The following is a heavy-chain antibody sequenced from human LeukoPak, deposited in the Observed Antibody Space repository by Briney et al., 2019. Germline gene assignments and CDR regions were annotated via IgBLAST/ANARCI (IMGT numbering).Heavy chain of an antibody. Sequence: ASVAVSCKASGYTFSDYYMYWVRQAPGQGLEWMGWINPKSGGTNYAHKFQGRLTMTRDTSISTAYMELSRLTSDDAAVYYCARCYGSRSLKGLDVWGQGTTVTFSS. CDR2: INPKSGGT. J-gene: IGHJ6*02. V-gene: IGHV1-2*02. CDR1: GYTFSDYY. D-gene: IGHD3-10*01. CDR3: ARCYGSRSLKGLDV.